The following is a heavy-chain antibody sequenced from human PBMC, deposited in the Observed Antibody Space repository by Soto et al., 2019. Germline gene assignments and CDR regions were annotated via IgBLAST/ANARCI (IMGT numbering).Heavy chain of an antibody. D-gene: IGHD3-3*01. V-gene: IGHV1-18*01. CDR1: GYTFTSYG. CDR2: ISAYNGNT. J-gene: IGHJ5*02. CDR3: ARDKAGEWLLSYNWFDP. Sequence: QVQLVQSGAEVKKPGASVKVSCKASGYTFTSYGISWVRQAPGQGLEWMGWISAYNGNTNYAQKLQGRVTMTTDTSTSTAYMELRSLRSDDTAVYYCARDKAGEWLLSYNWFDPWGQGTLVTVSS.